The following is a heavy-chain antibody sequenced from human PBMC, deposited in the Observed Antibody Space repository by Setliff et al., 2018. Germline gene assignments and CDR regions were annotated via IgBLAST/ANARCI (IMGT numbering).Heavy chain of an antibody. CDR2: ILTTGST. V-gene: IGHV4-4*08. CDR1: GASISDSY. D-gene: IGHD1-1*01. J-gene: IGHJ4*02. CDR3: ARFCGTSNCQRAPLFDY. Sequence: PSETLSLTCGVSGASISDSYWSWIRQPPGKGLEWIGLILTTGSTNYNPSLKSRIAISADTSRDRFSLRLTSVTAADTAIYYCARFCGTSNCQRAPLFDYWGQGILVTVS.